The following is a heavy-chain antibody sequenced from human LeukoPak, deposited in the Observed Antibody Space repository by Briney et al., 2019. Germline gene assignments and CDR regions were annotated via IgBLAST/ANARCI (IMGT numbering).Heavy chain of an antibody. Sequence: SQTLSLTCTVSGGSISSGDSYWGWVRQPPGKGLEWIGYIYYSGSTYYNPSLKSRVTISVDTSKNQFSLKLSSVTAADTAVYYCARDVVVTTPSDYGMDVWGQGTTVTVSS. CDR1: GGSISSGDSY. J-gene: IGHJ6*02. V-gene: IGHV4-30-4*01. D-gene: IGHD4-23*01. CDR2: IYYSGST. CDR3: ARDVVVTTPSDYGMDV.